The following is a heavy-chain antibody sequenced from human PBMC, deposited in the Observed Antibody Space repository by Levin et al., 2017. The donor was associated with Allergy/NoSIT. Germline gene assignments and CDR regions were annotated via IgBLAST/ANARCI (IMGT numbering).Heavy chain of an antibody. J-gene: IGHJ6*03. CDR3: ARASTSCYACYYYYMDV. D-gene: IGHD2-2*01. V-gene: IGHV4-34*01. CDR2: INHSGST. CDR1: GGSFSGYY. Sequence: PGGSLRLSCAVYGGSFSGYYWSWIRQPPGKGLEWIGEINHSGSTNYNPSLKSRVTISVDTSKNQFSLKLSSVTAADTAVYYCARASTSCYACYYYYMDVWGKGTTVTVSS.